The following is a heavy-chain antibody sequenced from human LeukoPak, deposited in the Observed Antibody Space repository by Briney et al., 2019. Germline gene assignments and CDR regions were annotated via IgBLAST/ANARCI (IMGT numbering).Heavy chain of an antibody. V-gene: IGHV4-38-2*02. CDR3: ARVAAGIGFFQH. CDR1: GYSISSGYY. CDR2: IHHSGST. Sequence: SETLSLTCIVSGYSISSGYYWGWIRRPPGKGLEWIGNIHHSGSTYYNPSLKSRVTISVDTSKNQLSLKLSSVTAADTAVYYCARVAAGIGFFQHWGQGTLVTVSS. D-gene: IGHD6-13*01. J-gene: IGHJ1*01.